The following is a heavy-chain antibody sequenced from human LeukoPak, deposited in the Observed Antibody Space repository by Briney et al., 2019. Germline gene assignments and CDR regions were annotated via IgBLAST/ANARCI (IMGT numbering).Heavy chain of an antibody. Sequence: SETLSLTCTVSGGSVSSSIHYWGWIRQPPGKGLEWIGSIYYSGSTSYNPSLKSRVTISVDTSKNQFSLKLTSVTAADTAVYYCASRNDILTGYVFDFWGQGTLVTVSS. CDR1: GGSVSSSIHY. CDR3: ASRNDILTGYVFDF. J-gene: IGHJ4*02. CDR2: IYYSGST. D-gene: IGHD3-9*01. V-gene: IGHV4-39*01.